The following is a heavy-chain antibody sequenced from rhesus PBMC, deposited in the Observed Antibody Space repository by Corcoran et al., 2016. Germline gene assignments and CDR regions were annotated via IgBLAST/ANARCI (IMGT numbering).Heavy chain of an antibody. CDR1: GGSISDDYY. CDR3: ARTRLGGYDY. V-gene: IGHV4-106*01. Sequence: QVQLQESGPGLVKPSETLSLTCAVSGGSISDDYYWSWIRQPPGKGLEWIWYIYGSGGGPNYNPSLKNRVTISIDTSKNQFSRKLSSVTAADTAVYYCARTRLGGYDYWGQGVLVTVSS. J-gene: IGHJ4*01. D-gene: IGHD5-12*01. CDR2: IYGSGGGP.